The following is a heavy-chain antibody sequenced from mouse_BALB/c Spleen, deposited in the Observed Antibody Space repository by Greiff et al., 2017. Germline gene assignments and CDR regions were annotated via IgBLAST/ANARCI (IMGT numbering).Heavy chain of an antibody. V-gene: IGHV1-77*01. CDR2: IYPGSGNT. J-gene: IGHJ2*01. Sequence: VKLMESGAELARPGASVKLSCKASGYTFTDYYINWVKQRTGQGLEWIGEIYPGSGNTYYNEKFKGKATLTADKSSSTAYMQLSSLTSEDSAVYFCARWYFDYWGQGTTLTVSS. CDR3: ARWYFDY. CDR1: GYTFTDYY.